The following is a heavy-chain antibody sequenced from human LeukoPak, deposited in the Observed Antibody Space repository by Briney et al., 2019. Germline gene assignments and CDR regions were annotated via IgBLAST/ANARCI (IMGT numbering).Heavy chain of an antibody. CDR3: ARNLGYCGTTGCYWFDP. CDR2: VYYSGSA. V-gene: IGHV4-59*01. Sequence: PSETLSLTCTVSGGSISSYYWSWIRQSPGKGLEWIRYVYYSGSAKYNPSLESRVTISVDTSKNQFSLNLSSVTAADTAVYYCARNLGYCGTTGCYWFDPWGQETLVTVSS. CDR1: GGSISSYY. J-gene: IGHJ5*02. D-gene: IGHD2-2*01.